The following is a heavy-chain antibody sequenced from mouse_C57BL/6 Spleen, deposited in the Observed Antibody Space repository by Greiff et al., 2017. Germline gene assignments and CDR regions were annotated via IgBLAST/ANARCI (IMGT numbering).Heavy chain of an antibody. CDR3: ARSYCYGSSSYAMDY. CDR1: GYTFTSYW. D-gene: IGHD1-1*01. Sequence: QVQLKQPGAELVKPGASVKLSCKASGYTFTSYWMHWVKQRPGQGLEWIVIIHPYSGSTNYNEKFKSKATLTVDKSSSTSYMQLSSLTSEDSAVYYCARSYCYGSSSYAMDYWGQGTSVTVSS. V-gene: IGHV1-64*01. CDR2: IHPYSGST. J-gene: IGHJ4*01.